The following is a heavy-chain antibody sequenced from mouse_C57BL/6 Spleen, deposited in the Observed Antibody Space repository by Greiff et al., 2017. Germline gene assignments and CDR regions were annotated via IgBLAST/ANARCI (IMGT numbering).Heavy chain of an antibody. V-gene: IGHV5-9-1*02. J-gene: IGHJ1*03. CDR2: ISSGGDYI. CDR1: GFTFSSYA. Sequence: EVQLVESGEGLVKPGGSLKLSCAASGFTFSSYAMSWVRQTPEKRLEWVAYISSGGDYIYYADTVKGRFTISRDNARNTLYLQMSSLKSEDTAMYYCTRVYGSSYGYFDVWGTGTTVTVSS. CDR3: TRVYGSSYGYFDV. D-gene: IGHD1-1*01.